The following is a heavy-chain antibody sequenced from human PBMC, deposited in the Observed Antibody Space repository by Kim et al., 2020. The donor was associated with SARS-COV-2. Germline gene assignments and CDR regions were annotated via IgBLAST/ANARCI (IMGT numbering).Heavy chain of an antibody. V-gene: IGHV7-4-1*02. CDR2: INTNTGNP. CDR3: ARRAGPQSSNYDSSGLGY. J-gene: IGHJ4*02. Sequence: ASVKVSCKASGYSLTGYAMHWVRQAPGQGLEWMGWINTNTGNPTYAQGFTGRFVFSLDTSVSTAFPQISSLKTEDTAVYYCARRAGPQSSNYDSSGLGYWVQGSLVTLSS. D-gene: IGHD3-22*01. CDR1: GYSLTGYA.